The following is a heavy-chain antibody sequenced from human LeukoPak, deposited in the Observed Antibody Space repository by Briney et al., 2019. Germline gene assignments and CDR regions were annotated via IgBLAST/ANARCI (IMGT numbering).Heavy chain of an antibody. CDR1: GGSISSYY. D-gene: IGHD6-13*01. J-gene: IGHJ5*02. Sequence: SETLSLTCTVSGGSISSYYWSWIRQPPGKGLEWIGYIYYSGSTNYNPSLKSRVTISVDTSKNQFSLKLSSVTAADTAVYYCARVRDSSSRWFDPWGQGTLVTVSS. V-gene: IGHV4-59*01. CDR3: ARVRDSSSRWFDP. CDR2: IYYSGST.